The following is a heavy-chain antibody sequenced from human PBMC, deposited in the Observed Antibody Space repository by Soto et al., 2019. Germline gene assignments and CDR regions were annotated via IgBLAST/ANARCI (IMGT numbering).Heavy chain of an antibody. CDR3: AKDLKDIVVVPAATGY. Sequence: GSLRLSCAASGFTFSSYAMSWVRQAPGKGLEWVSAISGSGGSTYYADSVKGRFTISRDNSKNTLYLQMNSLRAEDTAVYYCAKDLKDIVVVPAATGYWGQGTLVTVSS. V-gene: IGHV3-23*01. CDR1: GFTFSSYA. D-gene: IGHD2-2*01. CDR2: ISGSGGST. J-gene: IGHJ4*02.